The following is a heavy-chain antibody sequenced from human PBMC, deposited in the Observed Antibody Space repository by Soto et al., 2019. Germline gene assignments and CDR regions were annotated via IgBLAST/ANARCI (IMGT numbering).Heavy chain of an antibody. V-gene: IGHV4-39*01. CDR3: ARRRGDSYGRYYYMDV. CDR1: GGSISSSSYY. J-gene: IGHJ6*03. CDR2: IYYSGST. Sequence: QLQLQESGPGLVKPSETLSLTCTVSGGSISSSSYYWGWIRQPPGKGLEWIGSIYYSGSTYYNPSLKSRVTLSVDTSKNQFSLKLSSVTAADTAVYYCARRRGDSYGRYYYMDVWGKGTTVTVSS. D-gene: IGHD5-18*01.